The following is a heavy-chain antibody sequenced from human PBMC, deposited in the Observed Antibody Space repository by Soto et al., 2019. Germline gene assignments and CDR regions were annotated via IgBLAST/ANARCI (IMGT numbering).Heavy chain of an antibody. Sequence: SVKVSCKASGGTFSSYSISWVRQAPGQGLEWMGGIIPIFGTANYAQKFQGRVTITADESTSTAYMELSSLRSEDTAVYYCAIEYSSSPPYYPIGYWGQGTQVTVSS. J-gene: IGHJ4*02. V-gene: IGHV1-69*13. CDR2: IIPIFGTA. CDR3: AIEYSSSPPYYPIGY. CDR1: GGTFSSYS. D-gene: IGHD6-6*01.